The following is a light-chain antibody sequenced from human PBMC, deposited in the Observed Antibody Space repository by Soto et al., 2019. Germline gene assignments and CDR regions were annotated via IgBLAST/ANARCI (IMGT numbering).Light chain of an antibody. CDR2: GAS. CDR3: QQYGNSPYT. V-gene: IGKV3-20*01. J-gene: IGKJ2*01. CDR1: QSVSSSY. Sequence: EIVLTQSPGTLSLSPGERATLSCRASQSVSSSYLAWYQQKPGQAPRLLIYGASSRATGIPGRFSGSGSGTDFTLTISRLEPEDFAVFYCQQYGNSPYTFGQGTNLEIK.